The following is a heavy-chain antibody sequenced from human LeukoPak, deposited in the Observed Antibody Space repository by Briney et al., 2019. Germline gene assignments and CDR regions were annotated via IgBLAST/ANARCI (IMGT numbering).Heavy chain of an antibody. CDR3: ATYLRFLERLAIDY. D-gene: IGHD3-3*01. CDR2: FDPEDGET. V-gene: IGHV1-24*01. CDR1: GYTLTELS. Sequence: ASVKVSCKVSGYTLTELSMHWVRQAPGKGLEWMGGFDPEDGETIYAQKFQGRVTMTEDTSTDTAYMELSSLRSEDTAVYYCATYLRFLERLAIDYWGQGTLVTVSS. J-gene: IGHJ4*02.